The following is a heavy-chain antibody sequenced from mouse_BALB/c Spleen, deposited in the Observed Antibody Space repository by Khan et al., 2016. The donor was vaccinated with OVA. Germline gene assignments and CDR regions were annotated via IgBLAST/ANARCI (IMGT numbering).Heavy chain of an antibody. CDR2: INPSTGYT. V-gene: IGHV1-7*01. CDR3: ARGGYGSFAY. Sequence: VQLKQSGAELAKPGASVKMSCKASGYTFTSYWIHWVKQRPGQGLEWIGYINPSTGYTEYNQKFKDKATLTADKSSSTAYMQLSSLTSENSAVYYCARGGYGSFAYWGQGTLVTVSA. CDR1: GYTFTSYW. D-gene: IGHD1-1*02. J-gene: IGHJ3*01.